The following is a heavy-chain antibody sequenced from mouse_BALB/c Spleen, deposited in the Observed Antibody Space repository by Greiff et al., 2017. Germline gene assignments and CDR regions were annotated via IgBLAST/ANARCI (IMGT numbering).Heavy chain of an antibody. J-gene: IGHJ2*01. V-gene: IGHV5-17*02. CDR2: ISSGSSTI. CDR3: ARKDDRYEGYYFDY. D-gene: IGHD2-14*01. CDR1: GFTFSSFG. Sequence: EVQGVESGGGLVQPGGSRKLSCAASGFTFSSFGMHWVRQAPEKGLEWVAYISSGSSTIYYADTVKGRFTISRDNPKNTLFLQMTSLRSEDTAMYYGARKDDRYEGYYFDYWGQGTTLTVSA.